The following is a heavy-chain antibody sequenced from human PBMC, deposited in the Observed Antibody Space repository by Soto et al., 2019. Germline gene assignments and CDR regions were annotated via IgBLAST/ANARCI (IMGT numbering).Heavy chain of an antibody. CDR2: IHHSGST. Sequence: QVQLQESGPGLVRPSETLSLTCTVSAGSISSNYWNWILQAPGKGLEWIGLIHHSGSTNYNPSLKSRGTISLDPSKNQLSLKLSSVTAADTAVYYCTIGAGWTTDYWGQGTLVTVSS. CDR1: AGSISSNY. D-gene: IGHD6-19*01. V-gene: IGHV4-59*01. CDR3: TIGAGWTTDY. J-gene: IGHJ4*02.